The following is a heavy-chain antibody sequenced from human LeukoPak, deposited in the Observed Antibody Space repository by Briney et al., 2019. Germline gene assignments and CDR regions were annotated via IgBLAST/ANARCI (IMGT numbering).Heavy chain of an antibody. CDR1: GFTFSSYA. CDR2: ISGSGGST. J-gene: IGHJ4*02. D-gene: IGHD3-10*01. Sequence: GGSLRLSCAASGFTFSSYAMSWVRQAPGKGLEWVSAISGSGGSTYYADSVKGRFTISRDNSKNTLYLQMNSLRAEDTAVYYCAKDRWFGELLYLFDYWGQGTLVIVSS. CDR3: AKDRWFGELLYLFDY. V-gene: IGHV3-23*01.